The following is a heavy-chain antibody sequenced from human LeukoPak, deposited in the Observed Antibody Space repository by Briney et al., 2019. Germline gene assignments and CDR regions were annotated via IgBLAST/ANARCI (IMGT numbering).Heavy chain of an antibody. J-gene: IGHJ6*02. CDR2: IYYSGST. Sequence: SETLSLTCTVSGGSVSSGSYYWSWIRQPPGKGLEWIGYIYYSGSTNYNPSLKSRVTISVDTSKNQFSLKLSSVTAADTAVYYCARVGIAVAGANYYYYGTDVWGQGTTVTVSS. V-gene: IGHV4-61*01. CDR1: GGSVSSGSYY. D-gene: IGHD6-19*01. CDR3: ARVGIAVAGANYYYYGTDV.